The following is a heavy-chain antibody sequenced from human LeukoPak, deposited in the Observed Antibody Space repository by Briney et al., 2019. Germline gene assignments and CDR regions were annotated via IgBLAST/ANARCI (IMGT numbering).Heavy chain of an antibody. Sequence: GGSLRLSCAASGFTFGSYAMNWVRQAPGKGLEWVSTISGCGGSTYNADSVKGRFTIARDNSKNTLYLQMNSLRAEDTAVYFYAKGRGWLQFFDYWGQGTLVTVSS. V-gene: IGHV3-23*01. D-gene: IGHD5-24*01. CDR1: GFTFGSYA. CDR2: ISGCGGST. J-gene: IGHJ4*02. CDR3: AKGRGWLQFFDY.